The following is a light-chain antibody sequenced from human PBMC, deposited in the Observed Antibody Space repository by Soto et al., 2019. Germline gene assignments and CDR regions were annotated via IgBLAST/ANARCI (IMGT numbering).Light chain of an antibody. V-gene: IGKV3-20*01. J-gene: IGKJ3*01. CDR1: QSVSSSY. Sequence: EIVLTQSPGTLSLSPGERVTLSCRASQSVSSSYLAWYQQKPGQAPRLLIYGASSRATGIPDRFSGSGSGTDFTLTISRLEPEDFAVYYCQQYGSSPQATFGPGTKVDIK. CDR2: GAS. CDR3: QQYGSSPQAT.